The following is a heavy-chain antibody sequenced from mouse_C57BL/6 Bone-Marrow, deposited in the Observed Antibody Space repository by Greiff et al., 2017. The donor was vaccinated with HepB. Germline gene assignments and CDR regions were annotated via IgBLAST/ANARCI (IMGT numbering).Heavy chain of an antibody. Sequence: EAGGGLVQPKGSLKLSCAASGFSFNTYAMNWVRQAPGKGLEWVARIRSKSNNYATYYADSGKDRFTISRDDSESMLYLQMNNLKTEDTAMYYCVRIYYGYDEGNYYAMDYWGQGTSVTVSS. J-gene: IGHJ4*01. V-gene: IGHV10-1*01. CDR1: GFSFNTYA. CDR2: IRSKSNNYAT. CDR3: VRIYYGYDEGNYYAMDY. D-gene: IGHD2-2*01.